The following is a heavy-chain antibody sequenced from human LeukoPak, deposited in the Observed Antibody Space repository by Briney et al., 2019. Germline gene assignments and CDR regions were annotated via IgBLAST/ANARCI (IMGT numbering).Heavy chain of an antibody. Sequence: GRSLRLSCAASGFTFSSYGMHWVRQAPGKGLEWVAVISYDGSNKYYADSVKGRFTISRDNAKNSLYLQMNSLRAEDMALYYCAKSTGFWSGLGYMDVWGKGTTVTVSS. CDR3: AKSTGFWSGLGYMDV. D-gene: IGHD3-3*01. CDR1: GFTFSSYG. V-gene: IGHV3-30*18. J-gene: IGHJ6*03. CDR2: ISYDGSNK.